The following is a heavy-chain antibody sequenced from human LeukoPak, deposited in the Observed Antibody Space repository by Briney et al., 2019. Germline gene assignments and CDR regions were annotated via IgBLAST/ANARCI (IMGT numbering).Heavy chain of an antibody. D-gene: IGHD1-26*01. Sequence: GGSLRLSCAASGFTFSSYWMHWVRQAPGKGLEWVSYISSSSSTIYYADSVKGRFTISRDNAKNSLYLQMNSLRAEDTAVYYCARQGRHSWELRPEPFDPWGQGTLVTVSS. J-gene: IGHJ5*02. CDR3: ARQGRHSWELRPEPFDP. V-gene: IGHV3-48*01. CDR1: GFTFSSYW. CDR2: ISSSSSTI.